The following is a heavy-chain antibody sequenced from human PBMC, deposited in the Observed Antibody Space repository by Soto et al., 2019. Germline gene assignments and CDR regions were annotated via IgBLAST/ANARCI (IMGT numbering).Heavy chain of an antibody. V-gene: IGHV4-30-4*01. CDR3: ARGRGYSYGLDP. CDR1: GDSISSNNNY. Sequence: SETLSLTCTVSGDSISSNNNYWSLIRQPPGEGMEWIGFISYSGTTSYSPSLKSRVAISLDTSKNQFSLSLSFVTAADTAVYYCARGRGYSYGLDPWGQGTLVTVS. CDR2: ISYSGTT. J-gene: IGHJ5*02. D-gene: IGHD5-18*01.